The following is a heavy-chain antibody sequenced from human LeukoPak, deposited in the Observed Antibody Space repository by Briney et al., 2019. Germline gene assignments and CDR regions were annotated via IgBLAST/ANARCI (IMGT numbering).Heavy chain of an antibody. V-gene: IGHV3-72*01. CDR2: IRRGTNSYTT. CDR1: GFTFSDYI. J-gene: IGHJ3*02. CDR3: SRDGGEGGNSAFDI. Sequence: GGSLRLSCAASGFTFSDYILNWVRQAPGKGLEWVGRIRRGTNSYTTEYAASVKGRFTISRDDSRNSLYLHMNSLKTEDTAVYHCSRDGGEGGNSAFDIWGQGTMVTVSS. D-gene: IGHD3-16*01.